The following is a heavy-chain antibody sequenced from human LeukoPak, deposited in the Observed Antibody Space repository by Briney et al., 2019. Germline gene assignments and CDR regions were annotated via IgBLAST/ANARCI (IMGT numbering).Heavy chain of an antibody. CDR3: ARDRPQMGIRYFDL. Sequence: GSLRLSCVASGFTFSSRDWMTWIRQPAGKGLEWIGRIYTSGSTNYNPSLKSRVTMSVDTSKNQFSLKLSSVTAADTAVYYCARDRPQMGIRYFDLWGRGTLVTVSS. J-gene: IGHJ2*01. CDR1: GFTFSSRD. D-gene: IGHD5-18*01. V-gene: IGHV4-4*07. CDR2: IYTSGST.